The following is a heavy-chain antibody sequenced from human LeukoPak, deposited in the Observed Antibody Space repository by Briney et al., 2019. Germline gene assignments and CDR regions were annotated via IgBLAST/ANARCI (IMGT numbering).Heavy chain of an antibody. Sequence: ASVKVSCKASGPTLTRHYMHWVRQAPGQGLEWMGMINPSGGSTTHAQKFQGRVTMTRDTSTSTVYMELSSLRSKDTAVYYCARNRMPGSPSYYYYDMDVWGQGTTVTVSS. J-gene: IGHJ6*02. V-gene: IGHV1-46*01. D-gene: IGHD2-15*01. CDR2: INPSGGST. CDR1: GPTLTRHY. CDR3: ARNRMPGSPSYYYYDMDV.